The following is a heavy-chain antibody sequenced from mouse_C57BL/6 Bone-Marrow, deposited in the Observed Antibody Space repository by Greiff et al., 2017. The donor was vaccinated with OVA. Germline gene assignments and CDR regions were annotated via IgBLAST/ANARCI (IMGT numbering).Heavy chain of an antibody. J-gene: IGHJ3*01. D-gene: IGHD1-1*02. V-gene: IGHV2-4*02. CDR1: GFSFTSYG. CDR2: IWSGGRT. CDR3: ATYGSYVWFAY. Sequence: VHLVESGPGLVQPSQSLSITCTVSGFSFTSYGVHWVRQPPGKGLEWLGVIWSGGRTDYNAAFISRLSISKDNSKSQVFFKMNSRQADDTDIYYCATYGSYVWFAYWGQGTLVTVSA.